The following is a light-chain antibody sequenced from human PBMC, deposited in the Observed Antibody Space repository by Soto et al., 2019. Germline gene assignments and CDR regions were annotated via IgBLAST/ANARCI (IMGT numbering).Light chain of an antibody. V-gene: IGLV2-14*01. J-gene: IGLJ2*01. CDR1: SSDVGNYNF. CDR3: ATWDDDLYTPI. Sequence: QSALTQPASVSGSPGQSITISCTGTSSDVGNYNFVSWYQQYPDKAPKLMIYEVSNRPSGVSNRFSGSKSGKTASLSISGLQAEDEANYYCATWDDDLYTPIIGGGTKLTVL. CDR2: EVS.